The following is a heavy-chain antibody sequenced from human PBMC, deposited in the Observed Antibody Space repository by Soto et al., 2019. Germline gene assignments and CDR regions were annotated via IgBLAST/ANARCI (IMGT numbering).Heavy chain of an antibody. J-gene: IGHJ5*02. D-gene: IGHD4-17*01. CDR1: GGSISSGGYY. Sequence: QVQLQESGPGLVKPSQTLSLPCTVSGGSISSGGYYWSWIRQHPGKGLEWIGYIYYSGSTYYNPSRERRVTISVDTSKHQFSLKLSSVTAADPAVYYCARDRDIGDYCDYGWFDPWGQGTLVTVSS. CDR2: IYYSGST. CDR3: ARDRDIGDYCDYGWFDP. V-gene: IGHV4-31*03.